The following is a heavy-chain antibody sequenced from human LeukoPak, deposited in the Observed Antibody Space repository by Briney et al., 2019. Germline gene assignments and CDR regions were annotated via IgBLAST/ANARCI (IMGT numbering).Heavy chain of an antibody. CDR1: GFAFTTYA. V-gene: IGHV3-23*01. D-gene: IGHD2-2*02. CDR2: ISASGGST. J-gene: IGHJ4*02. CDR3: AKGYCSSTRCYRFDF. Sequence: GGSLRLSSAASGFAFTTYAMSWVRQAPGKGLEWVLSISASGGSTYYADSVKGRFTISRDNSNNTLYLQMDSLRAEDTAVYYCAKGYCSSTRCYRFDFWGQGTLVTVSS.